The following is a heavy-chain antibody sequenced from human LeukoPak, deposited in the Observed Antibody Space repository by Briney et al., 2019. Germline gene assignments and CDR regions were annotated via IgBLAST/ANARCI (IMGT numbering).Heavy chain of an antibody. V-gene: IGHV4-39*01. CDR2: IYYSGST. Sequence: SETPSLTCTVSGGSISSSSYYWGWIRQPPGKGLEWIGSIYYSGSTYYNPSLKSRVTISVDTSKNQFSLKLSSVTAADTAVYYCARRPVTTGDIFYFDYWGQGTLVTVSS. CDR1: GGSISSSSYY. D-gene: IGHD4-11*01. CDR3: ARRPVTTGDIFYFDY. J-gene: IGHJ4*02.